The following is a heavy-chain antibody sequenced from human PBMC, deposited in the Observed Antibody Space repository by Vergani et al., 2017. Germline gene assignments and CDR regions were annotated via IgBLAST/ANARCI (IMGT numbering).Heavy chain of an antibody. V-gene: IGHV3-48*01. CDR1: GFPFSSYS. J-gene: IGHJ4*02. CDR2: ISSSSSTI. D-gene: IGHD3-10*01. Sequence: EVQLVESAGGLVQPGGSLRLSCAASGFPFSSYSMTWVRPAPAKGLEWVSYISSSSSTIYYADSVKGRFTISRDNAKNSLYLQMNSLRAEDTAVYYCARAEXLLWFGESPPHLDYWGEGTLVTVSS. CDR3: ARAEXLLWFGESPPHLDY.